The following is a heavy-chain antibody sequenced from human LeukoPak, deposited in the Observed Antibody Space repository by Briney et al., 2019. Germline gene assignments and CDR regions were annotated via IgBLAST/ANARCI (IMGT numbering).Heavy chain of an antibody. CDR1: GFTFNSYA. V-gene: IGHV3-23*01. D-gene: IGHD3-9*01. J-gene: IGHJ4*02. Sequence: GGSLRLSCAASGFTFNSYAMSWVRQAPGKGLEWVSSISGSGGSTYYAGSVKGRFTISRDNSKNTLYLQLNSLRAEDTAVYYCAKGDPPTYYDILTGQDYWGQGTLVTVSS. CDR2: ISGSGGST. CDR3: AKGDPPTYYDILTGQDY.